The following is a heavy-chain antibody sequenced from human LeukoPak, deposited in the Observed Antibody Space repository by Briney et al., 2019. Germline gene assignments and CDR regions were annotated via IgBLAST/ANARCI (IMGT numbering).Heavy chain of an antibody. CDR3: AKAARDYDFWSGPWDY. CDR1: GFTFSSYA. J-gene: IGHJ4*02. V-gene: IGHV3-23*01. CDR2: ISGSGGST. D-gene: IGHD3-3*01. Sequence: GGSLRLSCAASGFTFSSYAMSWVRQAPGKGLEWVSAISGSGGSTYYADSVKGRFTISRDNSKHTLYLQMNSLRAEDTGVYYCAKAARDYDFWSGPWDYWGQGTLVTVSS.